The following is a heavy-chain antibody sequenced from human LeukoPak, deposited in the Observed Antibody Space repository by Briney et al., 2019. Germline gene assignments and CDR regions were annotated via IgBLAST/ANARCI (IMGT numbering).Heavy chain of an antibody. CDR2: ISGSGGST. D-gene: IGHD1-26*01. V-gene: IGHV3-23*01. CDR3: AKDKGSGTYPPY. Sequence: GGSLRLSCAASGFTFSSFALSLVRQGPGKGLEWVSGISGSGGSTYYADSVKGRFTISRDNSNNRLYLQMNSLRAEDTAVYYCAKDKGSGTYPPYWGQGTLVTVSS. CDR1: GFTFSSFA. J-gene: IGHJ4*02.